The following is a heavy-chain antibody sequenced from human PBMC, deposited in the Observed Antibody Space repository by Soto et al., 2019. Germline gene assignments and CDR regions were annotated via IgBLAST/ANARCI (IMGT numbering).Heavy chain of an antibody. D-gene: IGHD6-13*01. V-gene: IGHV3-9*01. Sequence: EVQLVESGGGLVQPGRSLRLSCAASGFTFDDYAMHWVRQAPGKGLEWVSGISWNSGSIGYADSVKGRFTISRDNAKNSLYLQMNSLRAEATALYYWAKARYSSSWDSFDYWGQGTLVTVSS. J-gene: IGHJ4*02. CDR3: AKARYSSSWDSFDY. CDR1: GFTFDDYA. CDR2: ISWNSGSI.